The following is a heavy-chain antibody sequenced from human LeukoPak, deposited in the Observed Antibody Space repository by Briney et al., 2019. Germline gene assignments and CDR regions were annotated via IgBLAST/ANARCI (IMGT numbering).Heavy chain of an antibody. V-gene: IGHV3-30*02. CDR1: GFTFSSYG. Sequence: GGSLRLSCAASGFTFSSYGMHWVRQAPGKGLEWVAFIRYDGSNKYYADSVKGRFTISRDNSKNTLYLQMNSLRAEDTAVYYCAKDLKDYYGSGSYYPRPPDYWGQGTLVTVSS. CDR3: AKDLKDYYGSGSYYPRPPDY. J-gene: IGHJ4*02. D-gene: IGHD3-10*01. CDR2: IRYDGSNK.